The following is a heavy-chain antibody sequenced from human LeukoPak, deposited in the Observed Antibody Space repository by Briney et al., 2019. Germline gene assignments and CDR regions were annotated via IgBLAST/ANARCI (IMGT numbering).Heavy chain of an antibody. CDR1: GLTFSSYS. D-gene: IGHD5-24*01. CDR2: ISSSSSYI. V-gene: IGHV3-21*01. CDR3: ARESRTTISPKLDY. Sequence: KPGGSLRLSCAASGLTFSSYSMNWVRQAPGKGLEWVSSISSSSSYIYYADSVKGRFTISRDNAKNSLYPQMNSLRAEDTAVYYCARESRTTISPKLDYWGQGTLVTVSS. J-gene: IGHJ4*02.